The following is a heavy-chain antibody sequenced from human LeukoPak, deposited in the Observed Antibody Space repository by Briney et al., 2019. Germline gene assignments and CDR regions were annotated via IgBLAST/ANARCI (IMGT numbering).Heavy chain of an antibody. CDR1: GFTFSSYA. V-gene: IGHV3-21*01. J-gene: IGHJ4*02. CDR2: ISSSSSYI. D-gene: IGHD5-18*01. Sequence: GGSLRLSCAASGFTFSSYAMSWVRQAPGKGLEWVSSISSSSSYIYYADSVKGRFTISRDNAKNSLYLQMNSLRAEDTAVYYCARDRGDVDTAMELDYWGQGTLVTVSS. CDR3: ARDRGDVDTAMELDY.